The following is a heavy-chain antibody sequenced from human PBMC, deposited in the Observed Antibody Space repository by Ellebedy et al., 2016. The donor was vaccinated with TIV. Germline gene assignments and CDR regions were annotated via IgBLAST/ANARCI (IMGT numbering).Heavy chain of an antibody. CDR3: ARDPMIWIFDY. Sequence: GGSLRLSCAASGFTFSTYSMNWVRQVPGKGLEWVSYISSSSGTMYYADSVKGRFTISRDNAKKSLYLQMNSLSADDTGVYHCARDPMIWIFDYWGQGTPVTVSS. D-gene: IGHD3/OR15-3a*01. J-gene: IGHJ4*02. CDR2: ISSSSGTM. V-gene: IGHV3-48*01. CDR1: GFTFSTYS.